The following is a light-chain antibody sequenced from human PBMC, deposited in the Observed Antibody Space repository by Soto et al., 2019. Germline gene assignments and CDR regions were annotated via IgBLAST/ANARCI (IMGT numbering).Light chain of an antibody. V-gene: IGLV1-47*02. CDR3: QASDDSLNDGV. CDR1: SFNIGYNY. CDR2: GND. J-gene: IGLJ1*01. Sequence: QSVLTQPPSASGTPGQTVTISCSGSSFNIGYNYVYWYQQLPGMAPKHLIHGNDERPSGVPDRFSGSKSGTSASLAISGLRSEDEAEYYCQASDDSLNDGVFGTGTKVTVL.